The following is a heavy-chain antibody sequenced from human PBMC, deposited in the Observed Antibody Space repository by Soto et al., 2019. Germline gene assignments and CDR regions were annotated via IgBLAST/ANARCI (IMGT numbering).Heavy chain of an antibody. CDR1: GFTFSSYW. CDR2: INSDGSST. J-gene: IGHJ4*02. Sequence: EVQLVESGGGLVQPGGSLRLSCAASGFTFSSYWMHWVRQAPGKGLVWVSRINSDGSSTSYADSVNGRLTISRDNAKNTLYLQMNSLRAEDTAVYYCAREPRRKELGIWGYFDYWGQGTLVIVSS. V-gene: IGHV3-74*01. CDR3: AREPRRKELGIWGYFDY. D-gene: IGHD7-27*01.